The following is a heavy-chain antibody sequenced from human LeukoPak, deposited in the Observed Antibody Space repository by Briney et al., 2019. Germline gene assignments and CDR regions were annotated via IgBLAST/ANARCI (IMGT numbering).Heavy chain of an antibody. D-gene: IGHD3-22*01. CDR2: IWYDGSNK. J-gene: IGHJ4*02. Sequence: PGGSLRLSCAASRFTFRSYGMHWVRQAPGKGLEGVAVIWYDGSNKYYADSVKGRFTISRDNSKNTLYLQMNSLRAEETAVYYCAKDWRYYDSSGYPDYWGQGTLVTVSS. CDR1: RFTFRSYG. V-gene: IGHV3-33*06. CDR3: AKDWRYYDSSGYPDY.